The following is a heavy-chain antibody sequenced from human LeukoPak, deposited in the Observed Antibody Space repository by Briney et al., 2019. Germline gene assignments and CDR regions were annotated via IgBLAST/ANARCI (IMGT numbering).Heavy chain of an antibody. CDR2: IKQNGNEK. CDR1: GFTFRNYW. Sequence: PGGSLRLSCAASGFTFRNYWMTWVRQAPGKGLEWVANIKQNGNEKYYVDSVKGRFTISRDNAQNFLYLQMNSLRAEDTSVYFCARVWGQFYDTRGPVDFWGQGTLVTVSS. V-gene: IGHV3-7*01. CDR3: ARVWGQFYDTRGPVDF. D-gene: IGHD3-22*01. J-gene: IGHJ4*02.